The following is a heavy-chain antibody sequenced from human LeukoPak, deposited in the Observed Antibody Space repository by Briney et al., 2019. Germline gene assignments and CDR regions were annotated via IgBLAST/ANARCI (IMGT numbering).Heavy chain of an antibody. V-gene: IGHV3-9*03. CDR1: GFTFDDYA. D-gene: IGHD6-13*01. CDR3: AKEGGKAAAGLDY. CDR2: ISWNSGSI. J-gene: IGHJ4*02. Sequence: GRSLRLSCAASGFTFDDYAMHWVRQAPGKGLEWVSGISWNSGSIGYADSVKGRFTISRDNAKNSLYLQMNSLRAEDMALYYCAKEGGKAAAGLDYWGQGTLVTVSS.